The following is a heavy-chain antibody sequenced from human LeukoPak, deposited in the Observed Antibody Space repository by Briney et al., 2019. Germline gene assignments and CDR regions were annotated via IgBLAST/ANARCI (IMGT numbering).Heavy chain of an antibody. V-gene: IGHV5-51*01. CDR3: ARRAHCSRGSSNYCVVDYFDY. CDR1: GYSFTNYW. D-gene: IGHD2-15*01. Sequence: GESLKISCKGSGYSFTNYWIGWVRQMPGKGLEWMGIIYPGDSDTRYNPSFQGQVTISADKSISTAYLQWSSLKASDTATYYCARRAHCSRGSSNYCVVDYFDYWGQGTLVTVSS. J-gene: IGHJ4*02. CDR2: IYPGDSDT.